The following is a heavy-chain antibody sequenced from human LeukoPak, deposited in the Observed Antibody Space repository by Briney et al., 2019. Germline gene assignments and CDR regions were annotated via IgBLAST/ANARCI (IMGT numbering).Heavy chain of an antibody. Sequence: GGSLRLSCAASEFTFSSYWMSWVRQAPGKGLEWVSSISSSYNYIYYADSVKGRFTISRDNAKNSLYLQMNSLRAEDTAVYYCARVSGSSGWYPDAFDIWGLGTMVTVSS. J-gene: IGHJ3*02. CDR2: ISSSYNYI. CDR1: EFTFSSYW. D-gene: IGHD6-19*01. V-gene: IGHV3-21*01. CDR3: ARVSGSSGWYPDAFDI.